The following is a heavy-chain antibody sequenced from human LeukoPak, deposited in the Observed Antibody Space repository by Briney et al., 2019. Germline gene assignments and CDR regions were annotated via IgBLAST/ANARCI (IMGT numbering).Heavy chain of an antibody. Sequence: GGSLRLSCAASGFTFSTSWRNWVRQAPGKGLEWVAGISDSGDRKDYADSVKGRFAISRDNSKNTLSLQMNSLRAEDTALYYCAKHRPPYYEGDVFDVWGQETMVTVSS. D-gene: IGHD3-16*01. CDR1: GFTFSTSW. V-gene: IGHV3-23*01. CDR3: AKHRPPYYEGDVFDV. J-gene: IGHJ3*01. CDR2: ISDSGDRK.